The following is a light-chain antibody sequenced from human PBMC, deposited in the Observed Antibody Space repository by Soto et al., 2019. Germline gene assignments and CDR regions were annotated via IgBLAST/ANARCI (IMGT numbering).Light chain of an antibody. CDR2: DVS. V-gene: IGLV2-14*01. CDR1: SSDVGNYIY. CDR3: SSYTSSSTVL. J-gene: IGLJ2*01. Sequence: QSVLTQPASVSGSPGQSITISCTGTSSDVGNYIYVSWYQQHPGKAPKLMIYDVSYRPSGVSNRFSGSKSGNTASLTISGLQAEDEADYYCSSYTSSSTVLFGGGTKVTVL.